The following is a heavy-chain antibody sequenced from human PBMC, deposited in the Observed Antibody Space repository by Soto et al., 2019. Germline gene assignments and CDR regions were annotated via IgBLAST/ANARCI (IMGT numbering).Heavy chain of an antibody. J-gene: IGHJ6*02. CDR3: ARGGNPDYYYYGMDV. D-gene: IGHD2-15*01. Sequence: QVQLVQSGAKVKKPGASVKVSCKASGYTFTGYYMHWVRQAPGQGLEWMGWINPNSGGTNYAQKFQGWVTMTRDTSISTAYMELSRLRSDDTAVYYCARGGNPDYYYYGMDVWGQGTTVTVSS. V-gene: IGHV1-2*04. CDR1: GYTFTGYY. CDR2: INPNSGGT.